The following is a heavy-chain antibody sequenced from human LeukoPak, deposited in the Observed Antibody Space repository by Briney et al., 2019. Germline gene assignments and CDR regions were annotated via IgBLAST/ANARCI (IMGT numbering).Heavy chain of an antibody. CDR1: GFTFSSYA. Sequence: GRSLRLSCAASGFTFSSYAMHWVRQAPGKGLEWVAVISYDGNNKYYADSVKGRFTISRDNAKNSLYLQMNSLRAEDTAVYYCARDEGYFQHWGQGTLVTVSS. CDR2: ISYDGNNK. V-gene: IGHV3-30-3*01. CDR3: ARDEGYFQH. J-gene: IGHJ1*01.